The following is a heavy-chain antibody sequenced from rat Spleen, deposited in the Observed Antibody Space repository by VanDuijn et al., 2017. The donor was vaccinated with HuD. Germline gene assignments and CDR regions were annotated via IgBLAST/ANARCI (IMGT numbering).Heavy chain of an antibody. J-gene: IGHJ3*01. CDR3: AKTGFYFDY. D-gene: IGHD4-1*01. CDR1: GFTFTDYN. V-gene: IGHV5-7*01. CDR2: ITSGGSTS. Sequence: EVQLVESGGDLVQPGRSLKLSCAASGFTFTDYNMAWVRQAPKKGLEWVATITSGGSTSYYPDSVKGRFTISRDNARSTLYLQMDSLRSEDTATYYCAKTGFYFDYWGQGTLVTVSS.